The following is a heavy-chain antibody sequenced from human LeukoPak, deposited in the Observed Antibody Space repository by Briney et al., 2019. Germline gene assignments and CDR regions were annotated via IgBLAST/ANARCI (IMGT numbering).Heavy chain of an antibody. V-gene: IGHV1-8*03. CDR2: MNPNSGNT. CDR3: ARAPLRGWPLYYYMDV. Sequence: ASVKVSCKASGYTFTSYDINWVRQATGQGLEWMGWMNPNSGNTGYAQKFQGRVTITRNTSISTAYIELSSLRSEDTAVYYCARAPLRGWPLYYYMDVWGKGTTVTVSS. D-gene: IGHD6-19*01. J-gene: IGHJ6*03. CDR1: GYTFTSYD.